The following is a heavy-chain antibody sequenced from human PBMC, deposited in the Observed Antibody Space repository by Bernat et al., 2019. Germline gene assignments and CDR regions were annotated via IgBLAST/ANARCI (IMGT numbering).Heavy chain of an antibody. J-gene: IGHJ3*02. V-gene: IGHV4-38-2*01. Sequence: QVQLQESGPGLVKPSETLSLTCAVSGYSISSGYYWGWIRQPPGKGLEWIGSIYHSGSTYYNPSLKSRVTISVDTSKNQFSLKLSSVTDADTAVYYCARCGVVRAFDIWGQGTMVTVSS. CDR3: ARCGVVRAFDI. CDR2: IYHSGST. D-gene: IGHD2-21*01. CDR1: GYSISSGYY.